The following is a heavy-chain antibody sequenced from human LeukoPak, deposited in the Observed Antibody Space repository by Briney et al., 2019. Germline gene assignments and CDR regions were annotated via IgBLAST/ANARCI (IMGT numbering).Heavy chain of an antibody. J-gene: IGHJ4*02. D-gene: IGHD3-22*01. Sequence: SETLSLTCAVYGGSFSGYYWSWIRQPPGKGLEWIGEINHSGSTNYNPSLKSRVTISVDTSKNQFSLKLSSVTAADTAVYYCARHKKYYYDSSGYYRGFYFDYWGQGTLVTVSS. V-gene: IGHV4-34*01. CDR3: ARHKKYYYDSSGYYRGFYFDY. CDR2: INHSGST. CDR1: GGSFSGYY.